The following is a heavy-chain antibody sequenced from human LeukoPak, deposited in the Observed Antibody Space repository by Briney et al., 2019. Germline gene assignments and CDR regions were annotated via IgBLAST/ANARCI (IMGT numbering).Heavy chain of an antibody. Sequence: GGSLRLSCAGSGFPFSVYWMSWVRQAPGKGLFWLGNINHNGSAIYYVDPVKGRFTISRDNAKTSLFLQMNSLRVEDTAVYYCARVGHGGGVIDFWGQGALVTVSS. V-gene: IGHV3-7*01. CDR1: GFPFSVYW. J-gene: IGHJ4*02. CDR3: ARVGHGGGVIDF. CDR2: INHNGSAI. D-gene: IGHD4-23*01.